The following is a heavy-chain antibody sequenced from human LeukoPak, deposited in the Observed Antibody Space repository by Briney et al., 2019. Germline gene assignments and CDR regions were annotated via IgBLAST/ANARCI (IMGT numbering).Heavy chain of an antibody. CDR2: IIPIFGTA. D-gene: IGHD3-22*01. CDR3: VRDYDISGPQKNFFDY. CDR1: GGTFSIYA. V-gene: IGHV1-69*06. J-gene: IGHJ4*02. Sequence: GASVKVSCKASGGTFSIYAISLVRQAPGQGLEWVGGIIPIFGTANYSQKFQGRVTITADKSTGTAYMELRRLRSEETAVYYCVRDYDISGPQKNFFDYWGQGTLVTVSS.